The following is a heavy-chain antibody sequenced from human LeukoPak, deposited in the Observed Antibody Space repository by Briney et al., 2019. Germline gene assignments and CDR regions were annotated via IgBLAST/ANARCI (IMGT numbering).Heavy chain of an antibody. CDR1: GYTFTSYY. CDR3: ARDNYDILTGYYRTNYMDV. V-gene: IGHV1-46*01. CDR2: INPSGGST. J-gene: IGHJ6*03. D-gene: IGHD3-9*01. Sequence: ASVKVSCKASGYTFTSYYMHWVRQAPGQGLEWMGIINPSGGSTSYAQKFQGRVTMTRDMSTSTAYMELSRLRSDDTAVYYCARDNYDILTGYYRTNYMDVWGKGTTVTISS.